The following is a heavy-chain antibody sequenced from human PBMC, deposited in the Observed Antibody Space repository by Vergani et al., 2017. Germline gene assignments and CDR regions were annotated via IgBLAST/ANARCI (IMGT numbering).Heavy chain of an antibody. Sequence: EVLLEESGGGLVKPGGSLRLSCAASGFTFIMHAMSWVRQAPGKGLEWVSTLSASDRRTHYADSVKGRFTISRDISKNTLFLHMNSLRPEDTAVYYCAKVGRSEVAGTFGAFDIWGQGTMVTVSS. CDR3: AKVGRSEVAGTFGAFDI. CDR2: LSASDRRT. V-gene: IGHV3-23*04. J-gene: IGHJ3*02. D-gene: IGHD6-19*01. CDR1: GFTFIMHA.